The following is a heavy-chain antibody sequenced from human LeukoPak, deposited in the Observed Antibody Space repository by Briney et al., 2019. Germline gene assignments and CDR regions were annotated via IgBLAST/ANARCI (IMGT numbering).Heavy chain of an antibody. J-gene: IGHJ4*02. CDR3: ASLYYYDSSGYLPFDY. Sequence: PGGTLRLSCAASGFTFSSYWMHWVRQAPGKGLVWVSRINSDGSSTSYADSVKGRFTISRDNVKNTLYLQMNSLRAEDTAVYYCASLYYYDSSGYLPFDYWGQGTLVTVSS. CDR1: GFTFSSYW. CDR2: INSDGSST. V-gene: IGHV3-74*01. D-gene: IGHD3-22*01.